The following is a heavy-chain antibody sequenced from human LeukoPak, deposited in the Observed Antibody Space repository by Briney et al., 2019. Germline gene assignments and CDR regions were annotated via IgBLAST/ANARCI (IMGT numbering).Heavy chain of an antibody. CDR1: GFTFSSYG. Sequence: PGGSLRLSCAASGFTFSSYGMHWVRQAPGKGLEWVAVISYDGGNKYYADSVKGRFTISRDTSKNTLYLQINSLRAEDTAVYYCAKVQEFDYGDYGPFDYWGQGTLVTVSS. D-gene: IGHD4-17*01. CDR3: AKVQEFDYGDYGPFDY. V-gene: IGHV3-30*18. CDR2: ISYDGGNK. J-gene: IGHJ4*02.